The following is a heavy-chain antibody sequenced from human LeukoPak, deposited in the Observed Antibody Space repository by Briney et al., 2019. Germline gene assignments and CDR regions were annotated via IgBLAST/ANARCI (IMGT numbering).Heavy chain of an antibody. Sequence: PSETLSLTCTVSGGSISGYYWNWIRQPPGKGLEWIGFIDYSGSTNYNPSLKSRVTISIDTSKNQFSLRLSSVTAADSAVYYCARGFDLKSTYFDYWGQGTLVTASS. CDR3: ARGFDLKSTYFDY. V-gene: IGHV4-59*01. CDR1: GGSISGYY. CDR2: IDYSGST. D-gene: IGHD5-12*01. J-gene: IGHJ4*02.